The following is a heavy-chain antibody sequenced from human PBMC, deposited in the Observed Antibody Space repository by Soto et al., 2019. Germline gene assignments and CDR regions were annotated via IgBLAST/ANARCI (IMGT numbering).Heavy chain of an antibody. Sequence: GASVKVSCKASGYTFTGYYMHWVRQAPGQGLEWMGWINPNSGGTNYAQKFQGWVTMTRDTSISTAYMELSRLRSDDTAVYYCARVHTSLLHYYGMDVWGQGTTVTVSS. V-gene: IGHV1-2*04. CDR1: GYTFTGYY. J-gene: IGHJ6*02. CDR3: ARVHTSLLHYYGMDV. D-gene: IGHD3-3*01. CDR2: INPNSGGT.